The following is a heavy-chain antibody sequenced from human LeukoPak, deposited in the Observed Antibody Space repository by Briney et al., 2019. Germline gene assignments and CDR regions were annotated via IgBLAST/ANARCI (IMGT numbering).Heavy chain of an antibody. CDR1: GFTFSSYE. J-gene: IGHJ4*02. CDR3: ARVGSSWYAVDY. Sequence: GGSLRLSCAASGFTFSSYEMNWVRQAPGKGLEWVSYISSSGSTIYYADSVKGRFTISRDNAKNSLYLRMNSLRAEDTAVYYCARVGSSWYAVDYWGQGTLVTVSS. V-gene: IGHV3-48*03. CDR2: ISSSGSTI. D-gene: IGHD6-13*01.